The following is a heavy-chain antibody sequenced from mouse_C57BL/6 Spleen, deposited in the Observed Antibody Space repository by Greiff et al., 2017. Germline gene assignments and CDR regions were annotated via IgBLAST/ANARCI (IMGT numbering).Heavy chain of an antibody. CDR3: ARSYYGNYDYAMDY. Sequence: QVHVKQSGAELVRPGTSVKLSCKASGYTFTSYWMHWVKQRPGQGLEWIGVIDPSDSYTNYNQKFKGKATLTVDTSSSTAYMQLSSLTSEDSAVYYCARSYYGNYDYAMDYWGQGTSVTVSS. J-gene: IGHJ4*01. D-gene: IGHD2-10*01. V-gene: IGHV1-59*01. CDR1: GYTFTSYW. CDR2: IDPSDSYT.